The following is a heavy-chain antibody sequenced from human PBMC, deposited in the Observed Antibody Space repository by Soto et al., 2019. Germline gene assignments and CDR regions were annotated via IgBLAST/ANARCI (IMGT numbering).Heavy chain of an antibody. Sequence: PGGSLRLSXAASGFTFSSYAMSWVRQAPGKGLEWVSAISGSGGSTYYADSVKGRFTISRDNSKNTLYLQMNSLRAEDTAVYYCAKDLRWMRGYYYGMDVWGQGTTVTVSS. CDR1: GFTFSSYA. D-gene: IGHD5-12*01. CDR3: AKDLRWMRGYYYGMDV. V-gene: IGHV3-23*01. CDR2: ISGSGGST. J-gene: IGHJ6*02.